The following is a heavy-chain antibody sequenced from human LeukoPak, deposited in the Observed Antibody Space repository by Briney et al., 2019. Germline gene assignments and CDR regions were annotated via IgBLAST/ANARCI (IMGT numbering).Heavy chain of an antibody. Sequence: SETLSLTCAVYGGSFSGYYWSWIRQPPGKGREWIGEINHSGSTNYNPSLKSRVTISVDTPKNQFSLKLSSVTAADTAVYYCARGGNYYGSGSYRYWGQGTLVTVSS. V-gene: IGHV4-34*01. CDR1: GGSFSGYY. CDR2: INHSGST. J-gene: IGHJ4*02. CDR3: ARGGNYYGSGSYRY. D-gene: IGHD3-10*01.